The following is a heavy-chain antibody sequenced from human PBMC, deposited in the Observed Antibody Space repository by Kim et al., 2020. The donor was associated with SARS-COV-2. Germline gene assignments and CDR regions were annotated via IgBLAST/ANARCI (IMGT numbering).Heavy chain of an antibody. CDR3: AKVVSSGWRQLDY. CDR2: IHDGGEV. J-gene: IGHJ4*02. D-gene: IGHD6-19*01. V-gene: IGHV4-4*02. Sequence: SETLSLTCTVSGAALTYWWSCVRQTPGKGLEWIGEIHDGGEVNYNPSPPSRVGMSIDKSKNQFSLRLGSLAAADTAVDYCAKVVSSGWRQLDYWGQGILVTVSS. CDR1: GAALTYW.